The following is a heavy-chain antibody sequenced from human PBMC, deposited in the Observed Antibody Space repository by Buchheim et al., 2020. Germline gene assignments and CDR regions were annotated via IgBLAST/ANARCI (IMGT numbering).Heavy chain of an antibody. D-gene: IGHD1-26*01. CDR1: GFTFSSYA. V-gene: IGHV3-30-3*01. CDR3: AASYSGSYSDFDY. J-gene: IGHJ4*02. CDR2: ISYDGSNK. Sequence: QVQLVESGGGVVQPGRSLRLSCAASGFTFSSYAMHWVRQAPGKGLEWVAVISYDGSNKYYADSVKGRFTISRDNSKNTLYMQMNSLRAEDTAVYYCAASYSGSYSDFDYWGQGTL.